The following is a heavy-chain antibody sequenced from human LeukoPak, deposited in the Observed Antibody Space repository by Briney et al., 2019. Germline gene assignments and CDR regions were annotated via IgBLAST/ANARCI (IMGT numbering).Heavy chain of an antibody. J-gene: IGHJ4*02. CDR3: AKVVKASSGSYDY. Sequence: GGSLRLSCAASGFTFDDYGMSWVRQAPGKGLEWVSGINWNGGSTGYADSVKGRFTISRDNAKNSLYLQMNSLRAEDTAVYYCAKVVKASSGSYDYWGQGTLVTVSS. D-gene: IGHD3-10*01. CDR1: GFTFDDYG. CDR2: INWNGGST. V-gene: IGHV3-20*04.